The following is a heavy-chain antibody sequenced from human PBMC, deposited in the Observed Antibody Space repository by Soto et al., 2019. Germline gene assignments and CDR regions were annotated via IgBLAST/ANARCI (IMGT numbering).Heavy chain of an antibody. D-gene: IGHD1-26*01. CDR1: GFTFSSYG. CDR2: ISYDGSNK. J-gene: IGHJ4*02. CDR3: AKDAAGGSYLDY. Sequence: GSLRLSCAASGFTFSSYGMHWVRQAPGKGLEWVAVISYDGSNKYYADSVKGRFTISRDNSKNTLYLQMNSLRAEDTAVYYCAKDAAGGSYLDYWGQGTLVTVSS. V-gene: IGHV3-30*18.